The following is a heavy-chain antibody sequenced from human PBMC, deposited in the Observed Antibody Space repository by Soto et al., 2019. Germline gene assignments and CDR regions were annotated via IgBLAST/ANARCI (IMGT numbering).Heavy chain of an antibody. CDR3: AKGLLWFGGEYYYMDV. CDR2: ISGSGDIT. CDR1: GFTFSSYA. D-gene: IGHD3-10*01. V-gene: IGHV3-23*01. Sequence: GGSLRLSCAASGFTFSSYAMTWVRQAPGKGLEWVSAISGSGDITDYADSVKGRFTISRDYSENTLYLQMSSLRAEDTAVYFCAKGLLWFGGEYYYMDVWGKGTTVTV. J-gene: IGHJ6*03.